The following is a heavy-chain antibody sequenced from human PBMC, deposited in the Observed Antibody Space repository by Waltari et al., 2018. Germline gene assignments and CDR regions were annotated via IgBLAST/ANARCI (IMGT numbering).Heavy chain of an antibody. Sequence: QVQLQESGPGLVMPSETLSLSCTVSGASLTTYYWRWIRRPPGKGLEYIGYIHDSGDTNYSPSLRSRVSMSLDTSKNQFSLKISSVTAADSAVYYCARVHGSESPLAWGTDVWGQGTAVTVSS. CDR3: ARVHGSESPLAWGTDV. V-gene: IGHV4-59*01. CDR2: IHDSGDT. J-gene: IGHJ6*02. CDR1: GASLTTYY. D-gene: IGHD2-21*01.